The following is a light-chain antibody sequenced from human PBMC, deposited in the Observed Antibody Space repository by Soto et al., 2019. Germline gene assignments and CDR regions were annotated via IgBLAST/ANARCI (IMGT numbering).Light chain of an antibody. Sequence: QSVLTQTPSASGTPGQRISISCSGRSSNIGSNTVNWYQQLPGTAPKLLIFGNDQRPSGVPDRFSGSKSGTSGSLAISGLQSEDEADYYCAVWDDSLNGVLFGGGTKVTVL. CDR3: AVWDDSLNGVL. J-gene: IGLJ2*01. CDR2: GND. CDR1: SSNIGSNT. V-gene: IGLV1-44*01.